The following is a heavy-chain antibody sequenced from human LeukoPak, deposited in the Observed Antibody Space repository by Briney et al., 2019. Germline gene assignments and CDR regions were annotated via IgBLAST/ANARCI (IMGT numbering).Heavy chain of an antibody. CDR3: ARIFIAAAGSALDP. V-gene: IGHV4-4*07. CDR2: IYTSGST. J-gene: IGHJ5*02. Sequence: SETLSLTCTVSGGSISSYYWSWIRQPAGKGLEWIGRIYTSGSTNYNPSLKSRVTMSVDTSKSQFSLKLSSVTAADTAVYYCARIFIAAAGSALDPWGQGTLVTVSS. CDR1: GGSISSYY. D-gene: IGHD6-13*01.